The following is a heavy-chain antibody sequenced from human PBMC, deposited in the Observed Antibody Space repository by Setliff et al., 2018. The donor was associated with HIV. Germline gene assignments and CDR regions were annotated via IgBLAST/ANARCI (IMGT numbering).Heavy chain of an antibody. CDR1: GYTFTDYY. CDR3: ATAKEHWLSEGGFDY. J-gene: IGHJ4*02. Sequence: ASVKVSCKASGYTFTDYYIHWVQQAPGKGLEWMGRIDPQDGETVYAQKFQGRVTMTEDTSTDTAYMELSSLTSDDTAVYYCATAKEHWLSEGGFDYWGQGTLVTVSS. CDR2: IDPQDGET. D-gene: IGHD6-19*01. V-gene: IGHV1-24*01.